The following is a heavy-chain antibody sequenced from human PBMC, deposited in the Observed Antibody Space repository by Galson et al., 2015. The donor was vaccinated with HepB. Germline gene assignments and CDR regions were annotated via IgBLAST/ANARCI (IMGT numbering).Heavy chain of an antibody. V-gene: IGHV1-18*01. D-gene: IGHD6-19*01. CDR3: ARIPSGWYKWYFDL. CDR2: LSSHNGDT. J-gene: IGHJ2*01. CDR1: GFRFASYG. Sequence: SVKVSCKASGFRFASYGITWVRQAPGQGLEWMGWLSSHNGDTNYAQRVQDRVRMIIDISTSTAYMELRNLRSDDTAIYYCARIPSGWYKWYFDLWGRGTLLSVSS.